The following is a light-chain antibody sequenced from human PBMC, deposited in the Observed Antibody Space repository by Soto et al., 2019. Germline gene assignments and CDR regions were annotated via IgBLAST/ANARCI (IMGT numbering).Light chain of an antibody. V-gene: IGKV3-20*01. CDR3: HQYGDAPQT. CDR1: QSVSGSY. CDR2: LAS. Sequence: NVLTQSPGTLSLSPGERATLSCRASQSVSGSYLAWYQQKPGQAPRLLIYLASTRANGIPDRFSGSGSGTDVTLSISRLEPEDSAVYYCHQYGDAPQTFGQGTKLEI. J-gene: IGKJ2*01.